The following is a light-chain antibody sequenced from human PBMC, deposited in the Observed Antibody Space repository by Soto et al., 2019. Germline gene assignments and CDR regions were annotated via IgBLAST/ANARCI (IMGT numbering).Light chain of an antibody. CDR1: QSVSSSY. J-gene: IGKJ1*01. Sequence: EIVLTQSPGTLSLSPGERATLSCRASQSVSSSYLAWYQQNRGQAPRLLIYCASSRAPGIPDRFGGSGSGTDFTLTISRLEPEDFAVDYCQQYGSSRWTFGQGTKVEIK. CDR3: QQYGSSRWT. CDR2: CAS. V-gene: IGKV3-20*01.